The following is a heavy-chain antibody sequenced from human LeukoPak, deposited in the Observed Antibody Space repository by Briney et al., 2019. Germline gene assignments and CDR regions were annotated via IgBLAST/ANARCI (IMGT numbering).Heavy chain of an antibody. CDR2: IRYDGSNK. Sequence: GGSLRLSCAASGFTFSSYGMHWVRQAPGKGLEWVAFIRYDGSNKYYGDSVKGRFTISRDNSKNTLYLQINSLRAEDTAVYYCAKIAARGYYFDYWGQGTLVTVSS. J-gene: IGHJ4*02. D-gene: IGHD6-6*01. CDR3: AKIAARGYYFDY. CDR1: GFTFSSYG. V-gene: IGHV3-30*02.